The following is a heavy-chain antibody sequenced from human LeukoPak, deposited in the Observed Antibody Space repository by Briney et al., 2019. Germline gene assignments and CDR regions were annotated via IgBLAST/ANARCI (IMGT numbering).Heavy chain of an antibody. CDR3: ARLGFCSDGSCYSLDY. D-gene: IGHD2-15*01. J-gene: IGHJ4*02. CDR1: GFTFSNYE. CDR2: ITSSGPTA. V-gene: IGHV3-48*03. Sequence: GGSLRLSCAASGFTFSNYEMNWVRQAPGMGLEWVSYITSSGPTAFYADSVKGRFNISRNNAQNSLFLQMNNLTAEDTAIYYCARLGFCSDGSCYSLDYWGQGILVTVSS.